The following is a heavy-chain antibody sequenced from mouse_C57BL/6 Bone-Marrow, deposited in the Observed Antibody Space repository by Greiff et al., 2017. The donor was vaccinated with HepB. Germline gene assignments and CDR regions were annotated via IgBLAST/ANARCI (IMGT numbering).Heavy chain of an antibody. D-gene: IGHD1-1*01. V-gene: IGHV7-1*01. Sequence: EVKLVESGGGLVQSGRSLRLSCATSGFTFSDFYMEWVRHAPGKGLEWIAASRNKANDYTTEYSASVKGRFIVSRDTSQSILYLQMNALRAEDTAIYCCARGDDGSSYDYAMDYWGQGTTVTGSS. CDR2: SRNKANDYTT. CDR3: ARGDDGSSYDYAMDY. J-gene: IGHJ4*01. CDR1: GFTFSDFY.